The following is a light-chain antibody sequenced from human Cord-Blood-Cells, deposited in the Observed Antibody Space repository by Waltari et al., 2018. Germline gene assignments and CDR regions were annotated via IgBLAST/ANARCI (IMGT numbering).Light chain of an antibody. J-gene: IGLJ3*02. CDR3: CSYAGSSIWV. CDR1: SSAVGSYNL. Sequence: QSALTQPASVSGSPGQSITISCTGTSSAVGSYNLVPWYQQHPGKAPKLMIYEVSKRPSGVSNRFSGSKSGNSASLTISGLQAEDEADYYCCSYAGSSIWVVGGGTKLTVL. CDR2: EVS. V-gene: IGLV2-23*02.